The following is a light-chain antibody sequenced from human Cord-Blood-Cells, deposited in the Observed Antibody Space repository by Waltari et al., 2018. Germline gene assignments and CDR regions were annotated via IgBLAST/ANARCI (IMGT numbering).Light chain of an antibody. CDR3: QQRSSWPFT. Sequence: ETVLSQSPATLYLSPGESATLTCRASQSVSSYLAWYQQKPGQAPRLLIYDASNRATGIPARFSGSGSGTDFTLTISSLEPEDFAVYYCQQRSSWPFTFGPGTKVEIK. J-gene: IGKJ3*01. CDR2: DAS. V-gene: IGKV3-11*01. CDR1: QSVSSY.